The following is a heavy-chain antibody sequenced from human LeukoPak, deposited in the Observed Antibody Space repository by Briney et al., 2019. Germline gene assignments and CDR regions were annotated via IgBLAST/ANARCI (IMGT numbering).Heavy chain of an antibody. Sequence: PSETLSLTCTVSGGSLSSSSYYWGWIRQPPGRGLEWIGSIYYSASPYYNPSLKSRVTLSVDTSKNQFSLKLTSVTAADTAVYYCARYSGSYFSGFDYWGQGTLVTVSS. V-gene: IGHV4-39*07. J-gene: IGHJ4*02. CDR3: ARYSGSYFSGFDY. CDR2: IYYSASP. D-gene: IGHD1-26*01. CDR1: GGSLSSSSYY.